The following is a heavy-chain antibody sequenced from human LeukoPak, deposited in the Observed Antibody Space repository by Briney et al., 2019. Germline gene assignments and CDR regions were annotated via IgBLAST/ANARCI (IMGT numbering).Heavy chain of an antibody. V-gene: IGHV3-7*05. CDR3: ARNWGYAFDI. CDR1: GFTFSDAW. CDR2: VKQDDTEK. Sequence: PGGSLRLSCAASGFTFSDAWMSWVRQAPGKGLEWVAHVKQDDTEKYYVDSVKGRFTISRDNAKNSLYLQMNSLRAEDTAAYYCARNWGYAFDIWGQGTMVTVSS. D-gene: IGHD7-27*01. J-gene: IGHJ3*02.